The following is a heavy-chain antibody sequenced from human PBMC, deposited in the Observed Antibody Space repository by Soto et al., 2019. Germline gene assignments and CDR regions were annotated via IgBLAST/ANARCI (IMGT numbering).Heavy chain of an antibody. J-gene: IGHJ6*02. CDR3: AREYSSSWYSRYYYGMDV. Sequence: GASVKVSCKASGYTFTSYDITWVRQATGQGLEWMGWMNPNSGNTGYAQKFQGRVTMTRNTSISTAYMELSSLRSEDTAVYYCAREYSSSWYSRYYYGMDVWGQGTTVTVSS. D-gene: IGHD6-13*01. CDR2: MNPNSGNT. V-gene: IGHV1-8*01. CDR1: GYTFTSYD.